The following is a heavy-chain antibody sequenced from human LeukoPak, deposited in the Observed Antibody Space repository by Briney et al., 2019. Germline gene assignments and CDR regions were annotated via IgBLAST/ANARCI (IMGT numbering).Heavy chain of an antibody. D-gene: IGHD3-10*01. J-gene: IGHJ4*02. CDR3: ARAYYYGSGSYYDY. CDR1: GFTFSSYE. V-gene: IGHV3-48*03. CDR2: ISSSGSTI. Sequence: GGSLRLSCAASGFTFSSYEMNWVRQAPGKGLEWVSYISSSGSTIYYADSVKGRFTISRDNAKNSLYLQMNSLRAEDTAVYYCARAYYYGSGSYYDYWGQRTLVTVSS.